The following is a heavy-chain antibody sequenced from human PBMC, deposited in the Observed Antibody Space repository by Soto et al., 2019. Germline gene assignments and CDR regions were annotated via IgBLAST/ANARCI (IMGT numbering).Heavy chain of an antibody. D-gene: IGHD3-10*01. Sequence: SGPTLVNPTQTLTLTCTFSGFSLSTSGVGVGWIRQPPGKALEWLALIYWNDDKRYSPSLKSRLTITKDTSKNQVVLTMTNMDPVDTATYYCAHRPVEWFGELLYFDYWGQGTLVTVSS. J-gene: IGHJ4*02. CDR2: IYWNDDK. CDR1: GFSLSTSGVG. V-gene: IGHV2-5*01. CDR3: AHRPVEWFGELLYFDY.